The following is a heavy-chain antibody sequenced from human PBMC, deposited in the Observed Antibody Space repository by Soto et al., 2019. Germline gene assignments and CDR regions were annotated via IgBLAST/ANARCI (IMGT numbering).Heavy chain of an antibody. Sequence: EVQLVESGGALVQPGGSLRLSCAASGFTFSSYWMHWVRDDQEKGLVWVSRIKSDGGSTTYADSVKSLFTISSDNAKNTLYMQMNSLSAEDTAVYYCARATTEAYYMDVWGKGTTVTVSS. CDR2: IKSDGGST. J-gene: IGHJ6*03. V-gene: IGHV3-74*01. D-gene: IGHD1-1*01. CDR3: ARATTEAYYMDV. CDR1: GFTFSSYW.